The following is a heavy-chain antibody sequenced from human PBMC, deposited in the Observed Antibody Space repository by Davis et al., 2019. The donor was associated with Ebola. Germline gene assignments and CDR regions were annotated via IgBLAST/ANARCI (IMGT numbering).Heavy chain of an antibody. CDR3: ARPAVAGFYYGLDV. CDR2: IHYLGNT. D-gene: IGHD6-19*01. CDR1: GGSINNYF. Sequence: MPSETLSLTCTVSGGSINNYFWSWIRQPPGKGLEWIGNIHYLGNTNYNPSLKSRVAMSVDTSKNQFSLKLSSVTAADTAVYYCARPAVAGFYYGLDVWGQGTTVTVSS. J-gene: IGHJ6*02. V-gene: IGHV4-59*08.